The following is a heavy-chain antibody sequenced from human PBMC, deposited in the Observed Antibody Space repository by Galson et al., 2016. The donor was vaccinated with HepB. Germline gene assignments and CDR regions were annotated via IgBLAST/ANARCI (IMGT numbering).Heavy chain of an antibody. CDR2: ISYHGSDK. CDR3: ARDKSFYYYGMDV. V-gene: IGHV3-30-3*01. Sequence: SLRLSCAASGFTLNNYAMHWVRQAPGKGLEWVAAISYHGSDKYYADSVRGRVTISRDNSNNTLYLQMTSLSPEDTAVYYCARDKSFYYYGMDVWGQGTTVTVSS. CDR1: GFTLNNYA. J-gene: IGHJ6*02.